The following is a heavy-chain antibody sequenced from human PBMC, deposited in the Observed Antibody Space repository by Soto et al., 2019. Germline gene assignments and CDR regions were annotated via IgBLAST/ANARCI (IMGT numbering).Heavy chain of an antibody. CDR3: ARVWTFHWYFDL. CDR1: GGSISSYY. D-gene: IGHD1-1*01. Sequence: QVQLQESGPGLVKPSETLSLTCTVSGGSISSYYWSWIRQPPGKGLEWIGYIYYSGSTNYNPSLKSRVTPSEDTSKNQFSLKLSSVTAADTAVYYCARVWTFHWYFDLWGRGTLVTVSS. CDR2: IYYSGST. V-gene: IGHV4-59*01. J-gene: IGHJ2*01.